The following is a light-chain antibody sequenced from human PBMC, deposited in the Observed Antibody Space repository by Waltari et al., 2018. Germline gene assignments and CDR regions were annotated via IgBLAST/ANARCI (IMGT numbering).Light chain of an antibody. CDR2: DAS. J-gene: IGKJ2*01. Sequence: EIVLTQSPATLSLSPGERDTLSCRASQSVSSQLAWYQQKPGQAPRLLIYDASDRATGIPARFSGSGSGTDFTLTISSLEPEDLAVYYCQQRYSWPRTFGQGTKLEIK. CDR3: QQRYSWPRT. V-gene: IGKV3-11*01. CDR1: QSVSSQ.